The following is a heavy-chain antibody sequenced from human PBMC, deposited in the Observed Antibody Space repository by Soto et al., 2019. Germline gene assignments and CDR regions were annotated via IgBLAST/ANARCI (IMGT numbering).Heavy chain of an antibody. CDR1: GYSFPSYW. Sequence: GESLKISCKGSGYSFPSYWISWVRQMPGKGLEWMGRIDPSDSYTNYSPSFQGHVTISADKSISTAYLQWSSLKASDTAMYYCARIPLYGSGSYALDYWGQGTLVTVPS. CDR3: ARIPLYGSGSYALDY. D-gene: IGHD3-10*01. V-gene: IGHV5-10-1*01. CDR2: IDPSDSYT. J-gene: IGHJ4*02.